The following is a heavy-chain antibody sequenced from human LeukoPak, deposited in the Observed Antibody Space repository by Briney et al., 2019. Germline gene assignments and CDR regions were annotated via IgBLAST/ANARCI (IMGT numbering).Heavy chain of an antibody. CDR2: IYYSGST. D-gene: IGHD2-21*02. Sequence: SETLSLTCTVSGGSVSSSSYYWSWIRQPPGKGLEWIGYIYYSGSTNYNPSLKSRVTISVDTSKNQFSLKLSSVTAADTAVYYCARTLAYCGGDCYSVDYWGQGTLVTVSS. CDR3: ARTLAYCGGDCYSVDY. V-gene: IGHV4-61*01. CDR1: GGSVSSSSYY. J-gene: IGHJ4*02.